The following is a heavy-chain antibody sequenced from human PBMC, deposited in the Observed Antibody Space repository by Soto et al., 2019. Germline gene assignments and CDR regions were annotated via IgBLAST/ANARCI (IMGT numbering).Heavy chain of an antibody. V-gene: IGHV3-15*07. Sequence: EVHLVESGGGLVKPGGSLRVSCAASGFSFSNSWMNWVRQAPGKGLEWVGRVRSNSDGGTADYAAPVKGRFLISRDDSQNTLHLQMYNLTTEDTAVYYCATAGYNRGYYLDYWGRGTLVTVSS. D-gene: IGHD3-22*01. CDR1: GFSFSNSW. CDR2: VRSNSDGGTA. J-gene: IGHJ4*02. CDR3: ATAGYNRGYYLDY.